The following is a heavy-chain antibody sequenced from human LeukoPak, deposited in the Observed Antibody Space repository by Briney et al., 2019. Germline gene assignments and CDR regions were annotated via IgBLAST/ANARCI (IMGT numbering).Heavy chain of an antibody. CDR1: GGSITRAGYS. CDR3: AREDIVVVPAAMGSGFDY. Sequence: SQTLSLTCTVSGGSITRAGYSWGWIRQPAGKGLEWIGRIYSSGSTNSNPSLKSRVTISVDTSKNQFSLKLSSVTAADTAVYYCAREDIVVVPAAMGSGFDYWGQGTLVTVSS. V-gene: IGHV4-61*02. D-gene: IGHD2-2*01. CDR2: IYSSGST. J-gene: IGHJ4*02.